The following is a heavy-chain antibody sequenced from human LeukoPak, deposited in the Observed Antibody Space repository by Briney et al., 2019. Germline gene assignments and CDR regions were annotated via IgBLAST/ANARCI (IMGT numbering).Heavy chain of an antibody. J-gene: IGHJ4*02. D-gene: IGHD6-13*01. Sequence: SETLSLTCAVYGGSFSGYYWSWIRQPPGKGLEWLGEINHSGSTNYNPSLKSRVTISVDTSKNQFSLKLSSVTAADTAVYYCARGRIWYSRAGFDYWGQGTLVTVSS. CDR1: GGSFSGYY. CDR2: INHSGST. CDR3: ARGRIWYSRAGFDY. V-gene: IGHV4-34*01.